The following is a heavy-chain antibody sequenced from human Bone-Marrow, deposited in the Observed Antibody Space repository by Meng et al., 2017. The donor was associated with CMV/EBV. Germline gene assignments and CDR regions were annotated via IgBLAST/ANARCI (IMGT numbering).Heavy chain of an antibody. CDR1: GYTFTSYG. Sequence: SCKASGYTFTSYGISWVRQAPGKGLEWVSAISGSGGSTYYADSVKGRFTISRDNSKNTLYLQMNSLRAEDTAVYYCAKDPSSTYYDFWSGYYYYYYGMDVWGQGTTVTVSS. CDR3: AKDPSSTYYDFWSGYYYYYYGMDV. CDR2: ISGSGGST. V-gene: IGHV3-23*01. D-gene: IGHD3-3*01. J-gene: IGHJ6*02.